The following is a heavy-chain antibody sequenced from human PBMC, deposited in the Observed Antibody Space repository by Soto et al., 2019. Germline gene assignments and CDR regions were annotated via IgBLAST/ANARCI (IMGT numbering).Heavy chain of an antibody. CDR1: GGSISSYY. V-gene: IGHV4-4*07. CDR2: IYTSGST. D-gene: IGHD6-13*01. J-gene: IGHJ6*02. Sequence: PSETLSLTCTVSGGSISSYYWSWIRQPAGKGLEWIGRIYTSGSTNYNPSLKSRVTMSVDTSKNQFSLKLSSVTAADTAVYYCARDRAAAAGTGIYYYYGMDVWGQGTTVTVSS. CDR3: ARDRAAAAGTGIYYYYGMDV.